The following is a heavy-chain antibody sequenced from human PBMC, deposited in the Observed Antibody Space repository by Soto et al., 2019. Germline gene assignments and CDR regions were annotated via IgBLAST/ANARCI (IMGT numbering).Heavy chain of an antibody. CDR3: ARARDSGSGWYVVGY. D-gene: IGHD6-19*01. J-gene: IGHJ4*02. Sequence: XSVKVSCKASGYTFTSYGISWVRQAPGQGLEWMGWISAYNGNTNYAQKLQGRVTMTTDTSTSTAYMELRSLRSDDTAVYYCARARDSGSGWYVVGYWGQGTLVTVSS. CDR2: ISAYNGNT. V-gene: IGHV1-18*04. CDR1: GYTFTSYG.